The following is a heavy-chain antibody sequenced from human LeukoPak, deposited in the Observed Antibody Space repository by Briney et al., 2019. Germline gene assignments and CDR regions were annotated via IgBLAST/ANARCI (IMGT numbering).Heavy chain of an antibody. Sequence: GGSLRLSCAASGFTFSSYSMNWVRQAPGKGLEWVSSISSSSSYIYYADSVKGRFTISRDNAKNSLYLQMNSLRAEDTAVYYCARSDYDFWSGSNWFDPWGQGTLVTVSS. CDR3: ARSDYDFWSGSNWFDP. CDR1: GFTFSSYS. CDR2: ISSSSSYI. V-gene: IGHV3-21*01. D-gene: IGHD3-3*01. J-gene: IGHJ5*02.